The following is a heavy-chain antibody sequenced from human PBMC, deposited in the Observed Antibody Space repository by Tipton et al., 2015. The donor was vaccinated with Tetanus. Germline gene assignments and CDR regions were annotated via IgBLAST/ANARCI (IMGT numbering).Heavy chain of an antibody. CDR2: INHSGST. V-gene: IGHV4-34*01. J-gene: IGHJ5*02. Sequence: TLSLTCAVYGGSFSDYYWSWIRQPPGKGLEWIGEINHSGSTNYNPSLKSRVTISVDASKNQFSLKLSSVTAADTAVYYCARGTKKLWFGELNWFDPWGQGTLVTVSS. D-gene: IGHD3-10*01. CDR3: ARGTKKLWFGELNWFDP. CDR1: GGSFSDYY.